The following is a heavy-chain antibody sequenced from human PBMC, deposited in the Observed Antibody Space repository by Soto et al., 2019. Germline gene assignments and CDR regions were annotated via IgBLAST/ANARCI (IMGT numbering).Heavy chain of an antibody. Sequence: QVQLVESGGGVVQPGRSLRLSCAASGFPFNSYAMHWVRQAPGKGLEWVAVISYDGSNKYYADSVRGRFTISRDNSKNTLYLQMNSLRAEDTAVYNCAKLPSSTSSENYWGQGTLVTVSS. V-gene: IGHV3-30*18. D-gene: IGHD6-6*01. CDR3: AKLPSSTSSENY. J-gene: IGHJ4*02. CDR2: ISYDGSNK. CDR1: GFPFNSYA.